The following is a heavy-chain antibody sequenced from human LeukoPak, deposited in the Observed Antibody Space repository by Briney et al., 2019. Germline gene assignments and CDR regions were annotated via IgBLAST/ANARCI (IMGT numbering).Heavy chain of an antibody. V-gene: IGHV3-13*01. D-gene: IGHD6-19*01. Sequence: GGSLRLSCAASGFIFSDYDMYWVRQTTGEGLEWVSTVGTAGDTYYSDSVKGRFTVSRENAKNSLFLQMNTVRAEDTAVYYCARERESRGWYIIYWGQGTLVTVSS. CDR2: VGTAGDT. CDR3: ARERESRGWYIIY. CDR1: GFIFSDYD. J-gene: IGHJ4*02.